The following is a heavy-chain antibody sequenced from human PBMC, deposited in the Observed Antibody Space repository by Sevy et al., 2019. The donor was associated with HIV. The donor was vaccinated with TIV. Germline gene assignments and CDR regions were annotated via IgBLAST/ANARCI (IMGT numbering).Heavy chain of an antibody. Sequence: GGSLRLSCAASGFTFSSYSMNWVRQAPGKGLEWVSYISSSSSTINYADSGKGRFTISRDNAKNSLYLQMNSLRAEDTAVYYCARTGPPGYYYDSSGSDYWGQGTLVTVSS. V-gene: IGHV3-48*01. J-gene: IGHJ4*02. CDR2: ISSSSSTI. D-gene: IGHD3-22*01. CDR1: GFTFSSYS. CDR3: ARTGPPGYYYDSSGSDY.